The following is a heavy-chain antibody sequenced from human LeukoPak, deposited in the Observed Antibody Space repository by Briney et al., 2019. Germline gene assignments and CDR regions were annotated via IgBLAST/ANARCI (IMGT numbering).Heavy chain of an antibody. CDR1: GYTFTSYD. D-gene: IGHD2-2*01. V-gene: IGHV1-8*01. Sequence: ASVKVSCKASGYTFTSYDINWVRQATGQGLEWMGWMNPNSGNTGYAQKFRGRVTITADESTSTAYMELSSLRSEDTAVYYCARGSIVVVPEEGLASLSFDYWGQGTLVTVSS. CDR2: MNPNSGNT. J-gene: IGHJ4*02. CDR3: ARGSIVVVPEEGLASLSFDY.